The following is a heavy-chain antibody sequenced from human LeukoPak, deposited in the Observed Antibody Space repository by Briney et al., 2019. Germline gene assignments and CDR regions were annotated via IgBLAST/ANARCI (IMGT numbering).Heavy chain of an antibody. J-gene: IGHJ4*02. D-gene: IGHD3-22*01. CDR3: ARLVGGDYDSSGYLIPVGYFDY. CDR1: GGSINRGGYY. Sequence: PSETLSLTCTVSGGSINRGGYYWSWIRQHTGKGLEWIGYIYYSGSTYYNPSLKSRVTISVDTSKNQFSLKLNSLTAADTAVYYCARLVGGDYDSSGYLIPVGYFDYWGQGTLVTVSS. V-gene: IGHV4-31*03. CDR2: IYYSGST.